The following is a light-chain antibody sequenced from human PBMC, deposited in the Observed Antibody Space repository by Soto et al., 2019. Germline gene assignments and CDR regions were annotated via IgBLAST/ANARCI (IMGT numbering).Light chain of an antibody. CDR3: CSYTSSSTVV. CDR1: RSDVGGYNY. V-gene: IGLV2-14*01. J-gene: IGLJ2*01. CDR2: EVS. Sequence: QSALTQPASVSGSPGQSITISCTGTRSDVGGYNYVSLYQQHPGKAPKLMIFEVSNRPSGVSNRFSGSRSGNTASLTISGLQAEDEADYYCCSYTSSSTVVFGGGTKLTVL.